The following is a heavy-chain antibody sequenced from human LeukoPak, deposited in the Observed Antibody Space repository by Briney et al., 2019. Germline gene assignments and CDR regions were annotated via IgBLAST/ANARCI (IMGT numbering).Heavy chain of an antibody. CDR3: ARGVRYCSSTSCGSNGKYYFDY. V-gene: IGHV1-8*03. Sequence: GASVTVSCKASGYTFTSYDINCVRHATGQGLEWMGWMNPNSGNTGYAHKFQGRVTLTSSTSISTAYMELSSLRSEDTAVHYCARGVRYCSSTSCGSNGKYYFDYWGQGALVTVSS. J-gene: IGHJ4*02. CDR1: GYTFTSYD. CDR2: MNPNSGNT. D-gene: IGHD2-2*01.